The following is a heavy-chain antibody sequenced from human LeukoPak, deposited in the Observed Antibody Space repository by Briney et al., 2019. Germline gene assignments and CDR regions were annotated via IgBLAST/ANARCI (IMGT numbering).Heavy chain of an antibody. J-gene: IGHJ4*02. CDR1: GFTFSSYG. D-gene: IGHD3-9*01. CDR2: ISYDGSNK. CDR3: AKGIGILTGYRFDY. V-gene: IGHV3-30*18. Sequence: GGSLRLSCAASGFTFSSYGMHWVRQAPGKGLEWVAVISYDGSNKYYADSVKGRFTISRDNSKNTLYLQMNSLRAEDTAVYYCAKGIGILTGYRFDYWGQGTLVTVSS.